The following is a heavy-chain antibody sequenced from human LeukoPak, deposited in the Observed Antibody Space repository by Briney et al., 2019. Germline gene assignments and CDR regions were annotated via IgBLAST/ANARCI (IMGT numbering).Heavy chain of an antibody. CDR2: ISSSSSYI. V-gene: IGHV3-21*04. D-gene: IGHD3-10*01. Sequence: GGSLRLSCAASGFTFSSYSMNWVRQAPGKGLEWVSSISSSSSYIYYADSVKGRFTISRDNSKNTLYLQMNSLRAEDTAVYYCAKGEDYYGSGSPYYYYGMDVWGQGTTVTVSS. CDR1: GFTFSSYS. J-gene: IGHJ6*02. CDR3: AKGEDYYGSGSPYYYYGMDV.